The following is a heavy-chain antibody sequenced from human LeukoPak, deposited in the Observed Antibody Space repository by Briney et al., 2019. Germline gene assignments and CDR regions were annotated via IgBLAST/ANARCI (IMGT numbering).Heavy chain of an antibody. V-gene: IGHV3-30*18. CDR3: AKDVEG. CDR1: GFILSSYG. J-gene: IGHJ4*02. Sequence: GGSLRLSCAASGFILSSYGMYWVRQAPGKGLEWVGIISYDGSNQFYADSVKGRFTISRDNSKNTLYLQMNNLRPEDTAVYYCAKDVEGWGQGTLVTVSA. CDR2: ISYDGSNQ.